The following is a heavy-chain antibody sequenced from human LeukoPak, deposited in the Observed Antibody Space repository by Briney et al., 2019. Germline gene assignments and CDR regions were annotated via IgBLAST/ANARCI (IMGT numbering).Heavy chain of an antibody. D-gene: IGHD2-2*01. CDR1: GFTFGKYW. J-gene: IGHJ6*02. CDR3: AKEDIVVVPAADYYGMDV. V-gene: IGHV3-23*01. CDR2: ISGSGGST. Sequence: GGSLRLSCVASGFTFGKYWMSWVRQAPGKGLEWVSAISGSGGSTYYADSVKGRFTISRDNSKNTLYLQMNSLRAEDTAVYYCAKEDIVVVPAADYYGMDVWGQGTTVTVSS.